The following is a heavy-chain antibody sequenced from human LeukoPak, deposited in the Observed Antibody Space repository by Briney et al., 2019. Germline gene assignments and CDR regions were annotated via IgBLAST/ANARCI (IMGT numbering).Heavy chain of an antibody. V-gene: IGHV4-39*07. CDR1: SGSISTSNYY. CDR2: VFYSGRT. CDR3: ARAEDYGSSGFTDG. D-gene: IGHD3-22*01. J-gene: IGHJ4*02. Sequence: PSETLSLTCTVSSGSISTSNYYWGWVRQPPGMALEWSVSVFYSGRTNYNPSLKSRATISVDTSNNQFSRKLSSVTAADTAVYYCARAEDYGSSGFTDGWGQGTLVTVSS.